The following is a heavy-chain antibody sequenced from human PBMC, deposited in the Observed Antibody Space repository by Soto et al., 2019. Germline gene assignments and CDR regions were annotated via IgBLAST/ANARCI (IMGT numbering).Heavy chain of an antibody. CDR2: IGVGGGDR. CDR3: ARVLFGELV. CDR1: GFTFSSYA. V-gene: IGHV3-23*01. Sequence: EVQLLESGGGLVQPGGSLRLSCAASGFTFSSYAMSWVRQAPGTGLEWVSIIGVGGGDRYYPVSVKGRFTISRDNSRDTLYLEMNSLRDEDTAVYYCARVLFGELVWGQGTLVTFAS. D-gene: IGHD3-10*02. J-gene: IGHJ4*02.